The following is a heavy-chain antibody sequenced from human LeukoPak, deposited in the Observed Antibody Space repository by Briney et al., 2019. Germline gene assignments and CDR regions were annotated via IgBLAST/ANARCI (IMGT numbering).Heavy chain of an antibody. V-gene: IGHV1-69*05. CDR3: ARDFVYAGPSPGAFDP. CDR2: IIPIFGTA. CDR1: GRTFSSYA. D-gene: IGHD5/OR15-5a*01. Sequence: ASVKVSCKASGRTFSSYAISWVRQAPGQGLDWMGGIIPIFGTANSAQKFQGRATITTHESTSTAYMELTSLRSDDTAVDYCARDFVYAGPSPGAFDPWRQGTLAPFSS. J-gene: IGHJ5*02.